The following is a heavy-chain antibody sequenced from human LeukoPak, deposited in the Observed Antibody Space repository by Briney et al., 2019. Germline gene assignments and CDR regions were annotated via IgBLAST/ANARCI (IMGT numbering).Heavy chain of an antibody. J-gene: IGHJ6*03. Sequence: SVKVSCKASGGTFSSYAISWVRQAPGQGLEWMGRIIPIFGTANYAQKFQGRVTITTDESTSTAYMELSSLRSEDTAVYYCARGVGLGHQLLYYYYYYMDVWGTGTTVTVSS. CDR2: IIPIFGTA. V-gene: IGHV1-69*05. CDR1: GGTFSSYA. CDR3: ARGVGLGHQLLYYYYYYMDV. D-gene: IGHD2-2*01.